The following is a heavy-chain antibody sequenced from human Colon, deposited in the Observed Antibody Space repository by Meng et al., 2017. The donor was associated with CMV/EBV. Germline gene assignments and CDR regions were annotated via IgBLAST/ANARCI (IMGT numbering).Heavy chain of an antibody. D-gene: IGHD1-26*01. Sequence: VPLGAGVKNPGASVKVPFKASGYTFTGYFMYWLRQAPGQGLEWMGSINPNSGGTNYAQKFQGRVTMTRDTSINTAYMELSRLRSDDTAVYYCATVSGGDFDYWGQGTLVTVSS. CDR3: ATVSGGDFDY. J-gene: IGHJ4*02. CDR1: GYTFTGYF. V-gene: IGHV1-2*02. CDR2: INPNSGGT.